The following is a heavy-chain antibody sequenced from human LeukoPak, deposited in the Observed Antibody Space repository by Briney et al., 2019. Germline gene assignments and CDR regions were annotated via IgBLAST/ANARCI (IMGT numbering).Heavy chain of an antibody. V-gene: IGHV1-2*02. CDR2: INPKNAGT. Sequence: GSVQFSCEASGYTFTCHYLHWVRPVPGQGLEWMGWINPKNAGTNYSQKFQGRVTMTRHTSISTVYMELSRLTSDDTAVYYCAKTLYVRAVPGGLDSWGQGTLVSVSS. CDR1: GYTFTCHY. D-gene: IGHD3-16*01. CDR3: AKTLYVRAVPGGLDS. J-gene: IGHJ4*02.